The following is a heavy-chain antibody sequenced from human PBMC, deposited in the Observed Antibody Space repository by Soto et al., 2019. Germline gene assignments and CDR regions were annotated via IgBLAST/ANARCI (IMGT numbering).Heavy chain of an antibody. CDR3: ARGGYDILTGYYYYYGMDV. Sequence: QVQLQESGPGLVKPSGTLSLTCAVSGGSISSSNWWSWVRQPPGKGLEWIGEIYHSGSTNYNPSLQSRVTISVDKSKNQFSLKLSSVTAADTAVYYCARGGYDILTGYYYYYGMDVWGQGTTVTVSS. V-gene: IGHV4-4*02. CDR1: GGSISSSNW. CDR2: IYHSGST. J-gene: IGHJ6*02. D-gene: IGHD3-9*01.